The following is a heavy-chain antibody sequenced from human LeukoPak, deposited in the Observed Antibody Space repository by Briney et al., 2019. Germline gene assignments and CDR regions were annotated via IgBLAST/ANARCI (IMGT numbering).Heavy chain of an antibody. J-gene: IGHJ3*02. Sequence: SETLSLTCAVYGGSFSGYYWSWIRQPPGKGLEWIGSIYYSGSTYYNPSLKSRVTISVDTSKNQFSLKLSSVTAADTAVYYCARRLILTIFGVVGSAFDIWGQGTMVTVSS. CDR1: GGSFSGYY. D-gene: IGHD3-3*01. V-gene: IGHV4-34*01. CDR3: ARRLILTIFGVVGSAFDI. CDR2: IYYSGST.